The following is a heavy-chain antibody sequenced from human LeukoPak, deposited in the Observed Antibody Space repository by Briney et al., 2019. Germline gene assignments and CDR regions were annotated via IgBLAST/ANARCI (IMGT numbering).Heavy chain of an antibody. CDR1: GYTFTTYW. CDR2: IYPGDSDT. CDR3: ARHRTIGWLDDAFDI. D-gene: IGHD6-19*01. V-gene: IGHV5-51*01. Sequence: GESLKISCKGSGYTFTTYWIGWVRQTPGKGLEWMGIIYPGDSDTRYSPSFQGQVTISADKSISTAYLQWSSLKASDIAMYYCARHRTIGWLDDAFDIWGQGTMVTVSS. J-gene: IGHJ3*02.